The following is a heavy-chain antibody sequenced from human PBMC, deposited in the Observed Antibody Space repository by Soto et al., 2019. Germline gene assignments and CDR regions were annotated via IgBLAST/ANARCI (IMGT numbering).Heavy chain of an antibody. J-gene: IGHJ4*02. V-gene: IGHV1-46*01. D-gene: IGHD2-15*01. Sequence: QVQLVQSGAEVKKPGASVKVSCKASGYTFTSYYMHGVRQAPGQGLEWMGIINPSGGSANYAQKFQGRVTMTRDTSTSTVYMELSSLRSDDTAVYYCARDRTSGGLFDYWGQGTLVTVSS. CDR1: GYTFTSYY. CDR2: INPSGGSA. CDR3: ARDRTSGGLFDY.